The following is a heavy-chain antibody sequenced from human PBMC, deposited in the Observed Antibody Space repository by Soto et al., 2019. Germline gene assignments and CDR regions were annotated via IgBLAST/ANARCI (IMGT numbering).Heavy chain of an antibody. CDR2: ISSGGGNT. CDR1: GFTFSHYY. V-gene: IGHV3-11*06. Sequence: QVQLVESGGGLVKPGGSLRLSCAASGFTFSHYYMSWIRQAPGKGLEWVAFISSGGGNTNYADSVKGRFTISRDNANNSLSLQMNSLRAEDTAVYYCARRTEYTSSSLYYYYYAMDVWGQGTTVTVSS. J-gene: IGHJ6*02. CDR3: ARRTEYTSSSLYYYYYAMDV. D-gene: IGHD6-6*01.